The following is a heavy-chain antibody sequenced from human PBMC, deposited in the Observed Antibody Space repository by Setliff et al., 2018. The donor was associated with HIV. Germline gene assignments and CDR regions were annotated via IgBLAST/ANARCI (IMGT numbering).Heavy chain of an antibody. CDR3: ARDSSSWYEFYFDC. CDR1: GFTFSRYE. Sequence: GGSLRLSCAASGFTFSRYEMNWVRQAPGKGLEWVSYISSSGGTIHYADSVKGRFTISRDNAKNSLYLQMNSLRAEDTAVYYCARDSSSWYEFYFDCWGQGTLVTVSS. V-gene: IGHV3-48*03. D-gene: IGHD6-13*01. CDR2: ISSSGGTI. J-gene: IGHJ4*02.